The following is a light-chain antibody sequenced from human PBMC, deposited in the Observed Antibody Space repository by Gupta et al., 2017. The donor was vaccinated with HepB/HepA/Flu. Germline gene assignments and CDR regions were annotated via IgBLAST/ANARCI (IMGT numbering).Light chain of an antibody. V-gene: IGKV4-1*01. CDR2: WAS. CDR1: QSVLYSSNNKNY. CDR3: QQDYSTPIT. Sequence: DILMTQSPDSLAVSLGERATINCKSSQSVLYSSNNKNYLAWYQQKPGQPPKLLIYWASTRESGVPDRFSGSGSGTDFTLTISSLQAEDVAVYYCQQDYSTPITFGGGTKVEIK. J-gene: IGKJ4*01.